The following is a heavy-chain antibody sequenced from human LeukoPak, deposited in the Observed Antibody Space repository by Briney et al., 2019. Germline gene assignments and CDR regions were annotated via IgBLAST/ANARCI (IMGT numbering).Heavy chain of an antibody. V-gene: IGHV3-23*01. J-gene: IGHJ4*02. D-gene: IGHD3-9*01. CDR2: ISGSGGST. Sequence: GGSLRLSCAASGFTFSSYAMRWVRQAPGKGLEWVSAISGSGGSTYYADSVKGRFTISRDNSKNTLYLQMNSLRAEDTAVYYCAKDKMYYIILTGYSACYYFDYWGQGTLVTVSS. CDR1: GFTFSSYA. CDR3: AKDKMYYIILTGYSACYYFDY.